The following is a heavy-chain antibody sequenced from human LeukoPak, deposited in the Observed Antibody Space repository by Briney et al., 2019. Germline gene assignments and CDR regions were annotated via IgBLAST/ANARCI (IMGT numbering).Heavy chain of an antibody. CDR1: GGSINSGSISSYY. Sequence: SETLSLTCPVSGGSINSGSISSYYWSWIRQPPGKGLEGIGYIYYRGSTNYNPSLNSRVTISVDTSKNQFSLKLSSVTAADTAVYYCARHGVRSYFGHWGQGTLVTVSS. CDR3: ARHGVRSYFGH. D-gene: IGHD3-3*01. CDR2: IYYRGST. J-gene: IGHJ4*02. V-gene: IGHV4-59*08.